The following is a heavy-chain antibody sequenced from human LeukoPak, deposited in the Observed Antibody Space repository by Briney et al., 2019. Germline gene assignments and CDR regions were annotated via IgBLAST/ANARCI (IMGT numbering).Heavy chain of an antibody. CDR1: GFTFSSYG. CDR3: AKFRADSSGWPFDY. Sequence: GRSLRLSCAASGFTFSSYGMHWVRQAPGKGLEWVAVISYDGSNKYYADSVKGRFTISRDNSKDTLYLQMNSLRAEDTAIYYCAKFRADSSGWPFDYWGQGTLVTVSS. D-gene: IGHD6-19*01. V-gene: IGHV3-30*18. J-gene: IGHJ4*02. CDR2: ISYDGSNK.